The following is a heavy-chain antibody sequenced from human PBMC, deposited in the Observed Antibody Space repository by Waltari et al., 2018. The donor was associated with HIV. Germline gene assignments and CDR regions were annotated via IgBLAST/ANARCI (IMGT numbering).Heavy chain of an antibody. CDR1: GFTLRGPA. CDR3: TTYGDFALSN. J-gene: IGHJ4*02. CDR2: IRSKTNNYAT. Sequence: EVQLVESGGGLVQPGGSLKLSCAASGFTLRGPAMYWVRQASGKGLEWLGHIRSKTNNYATAYTASVKGRFTISRDDSKNTAYLQMNSLKIEDTAMYYCTTYGDFALSNWGQGTLVTVSS. V-gene: IGHV3-73*02. D-gene: IGHD4-17*01.